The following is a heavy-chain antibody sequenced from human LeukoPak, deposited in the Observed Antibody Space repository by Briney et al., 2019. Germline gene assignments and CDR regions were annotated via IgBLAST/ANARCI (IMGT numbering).Heavy chain of an antibody. D-gene: IGHD3-10*01. CDR1: GFTFDDYT. CDR2: ISWDGGST. J-gene: IGHJ5*02. Sequence: GGSLRLSCAASGFTFDDYTMHWVRQAPGRGLEWVSLISWDGGSTYYADSVKGRFTISRDNAKNSLYLQMNSLRAEDTAVYYCARDQGGSGSYYDSYWFDPWGQGTLVTVSS. CDR3: ARDQGGSGSYYDSYWFDP. V-gene: IGHV3-43*01.